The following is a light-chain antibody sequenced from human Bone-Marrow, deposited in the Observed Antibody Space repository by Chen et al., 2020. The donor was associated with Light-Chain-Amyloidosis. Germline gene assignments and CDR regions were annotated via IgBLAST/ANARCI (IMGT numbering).Light chain of an antibody. CDR3: QQYGDSPKT. J-gene: IGKJ1*01. CDR1: QSVSRSS. V-gene: IGKV3-20*01. CDR2: GAS. Sequence: EIVLTQSPGTLSLSPGERATLSCRASQSVSRSSLAWYQQKPGQAPRLLIYGASSRPTGIPDRFSGSGSGSDFILTSSRLEPEDFAVYYCQQYGDSPKTFGQGTKVEIK.